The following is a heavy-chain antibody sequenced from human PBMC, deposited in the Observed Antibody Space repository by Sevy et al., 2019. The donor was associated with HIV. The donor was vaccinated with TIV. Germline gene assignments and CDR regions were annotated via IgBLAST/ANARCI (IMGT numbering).Heavy chain of an antibody. Sequence: SETLSLTCTVSGGSITSLYWNWIRQPPGQGLEWIANIYYNGHINYNPSLKSRVTLSLDTSKNQFSLRLSSVTAADRAMYYCAGENAWGRGYSWGQGTLVTVSS. CDR2: IYYNGHI. J-gene: IGHJ4*02. D-gene: IGHD1-26*01. V-gene: IGHV4-59*08. CDR3: AGENAWGRGYS. CDR1: GGSITSLY.